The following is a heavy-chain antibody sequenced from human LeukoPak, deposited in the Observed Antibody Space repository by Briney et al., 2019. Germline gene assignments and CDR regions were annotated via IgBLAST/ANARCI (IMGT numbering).Heavy chain of an antibody. D-gene: IGHD2-2*01. CDR1: GYTFSSSG. Sequence: ASVKVSCKASGYTFSSSGISWVRQAPGQGLEWMGRISVYYGDTNYTQKFQGRVTMTTDTSTSTAYMELRGLRSDDTAVYYCARGVKFQPLFYFDYWGQGTLVTVSS. CDR2: ISVYYGDT. V-gene: IGHV1-18*01. CDR3: ARGVKFQPLFYFDY. J-gene: IGHJ4*02.